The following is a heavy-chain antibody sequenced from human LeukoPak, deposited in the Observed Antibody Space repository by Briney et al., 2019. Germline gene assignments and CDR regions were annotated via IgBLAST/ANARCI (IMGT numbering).Heavy chain of an antibody. CDR1: GFTFSSYW. D-gene: IGHD3-10*01. J-gene: IGHJ3*02. Sequence: GGSLRLSCAASGFTFSSYWMSWVRQAPGKGLEWVANIKQDGSEKYYVDSVKGRFTIPRDNAKNSLYLQMNSLRAEDTAVYYCARGGNGLLWFGESTLDAFDIWGQGTMVTVSS. V-gene: IGHV3-7*04. CDR3: ARGGNGLLWFGESTLDAFDI. CDR2: IKQDGSEK.